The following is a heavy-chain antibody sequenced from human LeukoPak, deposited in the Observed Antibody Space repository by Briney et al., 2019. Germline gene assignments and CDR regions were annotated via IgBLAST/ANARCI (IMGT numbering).Heavy chain of an antibody. D-gene: IGHD3-10*01. CDR2: FDPEDGET. CDR1: GYTLTELS. CDR3: ASTGGYYGSGSYRRDY. J-gene: IGHJ4*02. V-gene: IGHV1-24*01. Sequence: ASVKVSCKVSGYTLTELSMHWVRQAPGKGLEWMGGFDPEDGETIYAQKFQGRVTMTEDTSTDTAYMELSSLRSEDTAVYYCASTGGYYGSGSYRRDYWGQGTLVTVSS.